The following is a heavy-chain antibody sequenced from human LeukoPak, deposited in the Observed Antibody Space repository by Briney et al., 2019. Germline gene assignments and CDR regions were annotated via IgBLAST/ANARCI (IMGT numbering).Heavy chain of an antibody. Sequence: PGGSLRLSCAASGFTFSSYGMHWVRQAPGKGLEWVAFIRYDGSNKYYADSVKGRFTISRDNSKNTLYLQMNSLRVEDTAVYYCAKDSPYSGSYGPPDYWGQGTLVTVSS. CDR1: GFTFSSYG. J-gene: IGHJ4*02. CDR3: AKDSPYSGSYGPPDY. V-gene: IGHV3-30*02. CDR2: IRYDGSNK. D-gene: IGHD1-26*01.